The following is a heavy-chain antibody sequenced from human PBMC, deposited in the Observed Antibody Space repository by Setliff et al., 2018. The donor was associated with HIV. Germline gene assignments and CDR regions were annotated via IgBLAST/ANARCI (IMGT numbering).Heavy chain of an antibody. D-gene: IGHD3-22*01. CDR3: ARHSGLGGYYSPFDY. CDR2: IFYTGST. V-gene: IGHV4-39*01. Sequence: PSETLSLTCSVSGGSISSSTYYWGWIRQPPGEGLEWIGDIFYTGSTYYNPSLKSRVTISVDTSKNQFSLKLSSVTAADTTVYYCARHSGLGGYYSPFDYWGPGTLVTVSS. J-gene: IGHJ4*02. CDR1: GGSISSSTYY.